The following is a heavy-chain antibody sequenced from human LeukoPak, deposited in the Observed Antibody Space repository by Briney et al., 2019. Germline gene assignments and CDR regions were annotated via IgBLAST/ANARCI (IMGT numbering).Heavy chain of an antibody. CDR1: EFTFSGYE. CDR3: ARGRQNSGSYSDAFDI. Sequence: HPGGSLRLSCSVSEFTFSGYEMNWVRQAPGKGLEWVSYISDSGLSIYYADSVKGRFTTSRDNAKNSLYLEMNSLRAEDTAVYYCARGRQNSGSYSDAFDIWGQGTVVTVSS. D-gene: IGHD1-26*01. V-gene: IGHV3-48*03. CDR2: ISDSGLSI. J-gene: IGHJ3*02.